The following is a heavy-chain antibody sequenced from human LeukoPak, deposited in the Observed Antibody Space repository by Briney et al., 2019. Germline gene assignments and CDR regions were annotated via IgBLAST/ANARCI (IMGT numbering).Heavy chain of an antibody. CDR1: GGSISSGGYS. V-gene: IGHV4-61*08. J-gene: IGHJ3*02. CDR3: ARAAMGAFDI. Sequence: SSETLSLTCAVSGGSISSGGYSWSWIRQPPGKGLEWIGYIYYSGSTNYNPSLKSRVTISVDTSKNQFSLKLSSVTAADTAVYYCARAAMGAFDIWGQGTMVTVSS. CDR2: IYYSGST.